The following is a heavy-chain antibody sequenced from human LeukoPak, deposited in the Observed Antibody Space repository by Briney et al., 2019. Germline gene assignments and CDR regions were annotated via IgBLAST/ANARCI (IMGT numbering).Heavy chain of an antibody. V-gene: IGHV1-2*02. CDR1: GYTFTVYY. Sequence: ASVKVSCKASGYTFTVYYMHWVRQAPGQGLEWMGWINPNSGGTNYAQKFQGRVTMTRDTSISTAYMELSRLRSDDTAVYYCARDPSMYYYYMDVWGKGTTVTVSS. CDR2: INPNSGGT. D-gene: IGHD2/OR15-2a*01. J-gene: IGHJ6*03. CDR3: ARDPSMYYYYMDV.